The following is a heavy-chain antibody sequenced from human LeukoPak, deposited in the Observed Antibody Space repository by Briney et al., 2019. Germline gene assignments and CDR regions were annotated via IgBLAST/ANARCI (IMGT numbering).Heavy chain of an antibody. CDR2: IITYNNRRT. CDR1: GGSSSSKY. Sequence: SETLSLTSTGAGGSSSSKYWTWVRQTPGKRLEWIALIITYNNRRTKYNPCLQSPVTISLDTSKNHFSLQLRSLTAADTAVYYCARLLDYDNSGDPDTFDMWGQGTMVTVSS. D-gene: IGHD3-22*01. V-gene: IGHV4-59*12. CDR3: ARLLDYDNSGDPDTFDM. J-gene: IGHJ3*02.